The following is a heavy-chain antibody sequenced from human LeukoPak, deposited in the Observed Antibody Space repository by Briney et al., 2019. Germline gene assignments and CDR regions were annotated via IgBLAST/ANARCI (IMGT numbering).Heavy chain of an antibody. CDR2: INHSGST. V-gene: IGHV4-34*01. CDR1: GGSFSGHY. CDR3: ARGRRGRGNWFDP. J-gene: IGHJ5*02. Sequence: PSETLSLTCAVYGGSFSGHYWSWIRQPPGKGLEWIGEINHSGSTNYNPSLKSRVTISVDTSKNQFSLKLSSVTAADTAVYYCARGRRGRGNWFDPWGQGTLVTVSS. D-gene: IGHD3-10*01.